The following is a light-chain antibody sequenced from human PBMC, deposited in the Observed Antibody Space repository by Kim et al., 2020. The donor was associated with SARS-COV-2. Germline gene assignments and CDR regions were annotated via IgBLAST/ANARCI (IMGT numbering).Light chain of an antibody. CDR1: SSNIGSNS. J-gene: IGLJ3*02. V-gene: IGLV1-47*01. Sequence: QSVLTQPPSASGTPGQRVTISCSGSSSNIGSNSIFWYQQLPGTAPQLLMYRNNQRRSGVPDRFSGSKSGTSASLAISGLRSEDEADYYCATWDDSLSGVVFGGGTKLTVL. CDR3: ATWDDSLSGVV. CDR2: RNN.